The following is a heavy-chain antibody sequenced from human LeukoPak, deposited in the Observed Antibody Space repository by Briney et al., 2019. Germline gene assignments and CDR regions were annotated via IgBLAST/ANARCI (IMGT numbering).Heavy chain of an antibody. D-gene: IGHD2/OR15-2a*01. J-gene: IGHJ4*02. V-gene: IGHV3-30*18. CDR1: GFTFSSYD. Sequence: GRSLSLSCAASGFTFSSYDMHWVRQAPATGLEGVAVISYDGSNKYYADSVKGRFTISRDNSKNTLYLQMNSLRAEDTAVYHCAEEWETGCNTAAGVGYCGQGALGSVSS. CDR3: AEEWETGCNTAAGVGY. CDR2: ISYDGSNK.